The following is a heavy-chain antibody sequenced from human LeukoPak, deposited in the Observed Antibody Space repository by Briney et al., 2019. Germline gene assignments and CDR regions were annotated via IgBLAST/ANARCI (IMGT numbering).Heavy chain of an antibody. CDR3: ARVVSMVRGVGYGMDV. CDR2: TYYRSKWYN. CDR1: GDSVSSNSAA. J-gene: IGHJ6*02. Sequence: SQTLSLTCAISGDSVSSNSAAWNWIRQSPSRGLEWLGRTYYRSKWYNDYAVSVKSRITINPDTSKNQFSLQLNSVTPEDTAVYYCARVVSMVRGVGYGMDVWGQGTTVTVYS. D-gene: IGHD3-10*01. V-gene: IGHV6-1*01.